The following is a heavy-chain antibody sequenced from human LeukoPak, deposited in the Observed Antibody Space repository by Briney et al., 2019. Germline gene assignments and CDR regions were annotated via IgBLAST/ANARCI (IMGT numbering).Heavy chain of an antibody. CDR3: ARAALYYGSSSYFDY. V-gene: IGHV1-69*04. CDR2: IIPILGIA. J-gene: IGHJ4*02. D-gene: IGHD6-6*01. CDR1: GGTFSSYA. Sequence: ASVKVSCTASGGTFSSYAISWVRQAPGQGLEWMGRIIPILGIANYAQKFQGRVTITADKSTSTAYMELSSLRSGDTAVYYCARAALYYGSSSYFDYWGQGTLVTVSS.